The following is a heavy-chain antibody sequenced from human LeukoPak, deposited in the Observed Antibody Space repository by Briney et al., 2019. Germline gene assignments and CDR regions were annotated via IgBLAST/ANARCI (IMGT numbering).Heavy chain of an antibody. CDR2: ISYDGSNK. CDR3: VEGGAARFDY. D-gene: IGHD5-18*01. J-gene: IGHJ4*02. V-gene: IGHV3-30*04. Sequence: GGSLRLSCAASGFTFSSYAMHWVRQAPGKGLEWVALISYDGSNKYYADSVKGRFTISRDNSKSTLYLQMNSLRAEDTAVYYCVEGGAARFDYWGQGTLVAVSS. CDR1: GFTFSSYA.